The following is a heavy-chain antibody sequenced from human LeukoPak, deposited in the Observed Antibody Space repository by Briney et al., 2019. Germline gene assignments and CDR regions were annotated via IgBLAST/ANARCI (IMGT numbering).Heavy chain of an antibody. CDR2: ISYDGSNK. J-gene: IGHJ6*02. D-gene: IGHD4-11*01. CDR3: ARMSVDVMTTAAHYYYYGMDV. CDR1: GFTFSSYA. V-gene: IGHV3-30*04. Sequence: GGSLRLSCAASGFTFSSYAMHWVRQAPGKGLEWVAVISYDGSNKYYADSVKGRFTISRDNSKNTLYLQMNSLRAEDTAVYYCARMSVDVMTTAAHYYYYGMDVWGQGTTVTVSS.